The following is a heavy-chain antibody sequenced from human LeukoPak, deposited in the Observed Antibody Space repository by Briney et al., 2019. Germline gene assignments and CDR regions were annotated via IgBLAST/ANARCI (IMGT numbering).Heavy chain of an antibody. CDR3: ARDPFGIAAAGDWFDP. D-gene: IGHD6-13*01. V-gene: IGHV3-23*01. Sequence: GGSLRLSCAASGFTFSSYAMSWVRQAPGKGLEWVSAISGGGGSTYYADSVKGRFTISRDNSKNTLYLQMNSLRAEDTAVYYCARDPFGIAAAGDWFDPWGQGTLVTVSS. CDR2: ISGGGGST. CDR1: GFTFSSYA. J-gene: IGHJ5*02.